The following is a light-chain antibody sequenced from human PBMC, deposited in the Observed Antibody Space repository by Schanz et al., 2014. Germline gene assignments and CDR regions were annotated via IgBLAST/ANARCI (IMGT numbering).Light chain of an antibody. V-gene: IGKV1-33*01. CDR1: LSISNC. CDR2: GAS. J-gene: IGKJ4*01. CDR3: QQAEIHRT. Sequence: DIQMTQSPSTLSASVGDRVTITCRASLSISNCLAWYQQKPGKAPKLLIYGASNLETGVPSRFSGSGSGTEFAFIISSLQPEDIATYYCQQAEIHRTFGGGTKVGMK.